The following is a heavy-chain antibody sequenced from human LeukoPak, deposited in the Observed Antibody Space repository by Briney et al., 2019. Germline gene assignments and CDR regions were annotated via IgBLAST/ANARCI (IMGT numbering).Heavy chain of an antibody. CDR1: GFTLNNYA. D-gene: IGHD1-26*01. CDR3: ARKYSGTNPFDY. Sequence: GGSLRLSCAASGFTLNNYAMSWVRQAPGKGLEWVSIINNSGGSTYYADSVEGRFTISRDLSKNTLYLQMNSLRAEDTALYYCARKYSGTNPFDYWGQGTLVTVSS. V-gene: IGHV3-23*01. J-gene: IGHJ4*02. CDR2: INNSGGST.